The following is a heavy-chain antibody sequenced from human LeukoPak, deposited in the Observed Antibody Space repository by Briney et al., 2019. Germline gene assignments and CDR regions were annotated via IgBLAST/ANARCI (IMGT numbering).Heavy chain of an antibody. CDR3: ASITAVAHAFDI. J-gene: IGHJ3*02. CDR1: GYSFGTFW. V-gene: IGHV5-51*01. CDR2: IYPGDSET. Sequence: GESLKISCKGSGYSFGTFWIGWVRQMPGKGLEWMGIIYPGDSETRYSPSFQGQVTFSADKSITTAYLQWSSLKASDSAMYYCASITAVAHAFDIWGQGTMVTVSS. D-gene: IGHD4-23*01.